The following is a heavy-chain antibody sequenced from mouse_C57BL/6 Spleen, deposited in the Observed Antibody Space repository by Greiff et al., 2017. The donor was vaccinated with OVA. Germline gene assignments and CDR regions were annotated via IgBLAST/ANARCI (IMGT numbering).Heavy chain of an antibody. CDR3: ARRGSYDYDEDY. CDR1: GYTFTSYW. D-gene: IGHD2-4*01. CDR2: IHPNSGST. Sequence: QVQLQQPGAELVKPGASVKLSCKASGYTFTSYWMHWVKQRPGQGLEWIGMIHPNSGSTNYNEKFKSKATLTVDKSSSTAYMQLSSLTSEDSAVYYCARRGSYDYDEDYWGQGTTLTVSS. J-gene: IGHJ2*01. V-gene: IGHV1-64*01.